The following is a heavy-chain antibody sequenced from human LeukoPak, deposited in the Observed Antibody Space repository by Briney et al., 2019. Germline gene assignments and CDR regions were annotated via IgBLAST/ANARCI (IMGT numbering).Heavy chain of an antibody. V-gene: IGHV1-2*02. D-gene: IGHD3-10*01. CDR3: ARPLWHDYGSEFDY. J-gene: IGHJ4*02. Sequence: ASVKVSCKASGYTFTGYYMHWVRQAPGQGLEWMGWINPNSGGTNYAQKFQGRVTMTRDTSISTAYMELSRLRSDDTAVYYCARPLWHDYGSEFDYWGQGTLVTVSS. CDR1: GYTFTGYY. CDR2: INPNSGGT.